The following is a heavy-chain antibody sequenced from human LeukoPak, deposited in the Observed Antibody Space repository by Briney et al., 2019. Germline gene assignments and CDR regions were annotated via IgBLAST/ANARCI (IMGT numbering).Heavy chain of an antibody. CDR2: IYYSGST. D-gene: IGHD1-26*01. CDR3: AREDGATNFDY. V-gene: IGHV4-31*03. CDR1: GGSISSGGYY. J-gene: IGHJ4*02. Sequence: SETLSLTCTVSGGSISSGGYYWRWIRQHPGKGLEWIGYIYYSGSTYYNPSLKSRVTISVDTSKNQFSLKLSSVTAADTAVYYCAREDGATNFDYWGQGTLVTVSS.